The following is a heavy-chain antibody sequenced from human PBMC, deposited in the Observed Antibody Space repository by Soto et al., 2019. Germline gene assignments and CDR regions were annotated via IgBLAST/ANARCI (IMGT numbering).Heavy chain of an antibody. J-gene: IGHJ4*02. CDR1: GFTFSNYA. CDR2: ISGSGGST. Sequence: GGSLRLSCAASGFTFSNYAVTWVRQAPGKGLEWVSTISGSGGSTYYADSVKGRFTISRDNSKNTLYLQMNSLRAEDTALYYCAKEMYSSGFFDYWSQGTLVTVSS. V-gene: IGHV3-23*01. D-gene: IGHD6-19*01. CDR3: AKEMYSSGFFDY.